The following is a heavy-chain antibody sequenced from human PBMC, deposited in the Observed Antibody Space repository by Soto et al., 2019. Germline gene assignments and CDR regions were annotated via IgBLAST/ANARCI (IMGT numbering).Heavy chain of an antibody. J-gene: IGHJ6*02. D-gene: IGHD4-17*01. CDR1: GASISSDESH. CDR3: ARIHFGDEPSYYYYGMDV. CDR2: IFHSGNT. V-gene: IGHV4-30-4*01. Sequence: SETLSLTCRVSGASISSDESHWTWVRQSPDKGLEWIGHIFHSGNTFNNPSLKSRVSISIDTSKTQFSLKLSSVTAADTAVYYCARIHFGDEPSYYYYGMDVWGQGTTVTVSS.